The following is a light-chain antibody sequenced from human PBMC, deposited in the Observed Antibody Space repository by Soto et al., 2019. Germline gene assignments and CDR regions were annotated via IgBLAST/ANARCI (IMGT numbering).Light chain of an antibody. J-gene: IGKJ2*01. V-gene: IGKV3-20*01. CDR1: QSVSSSY. CDR3: QQFVGSSLS. CDR2: GAS. Sequence: ESVLTQSPGTLSLSPGDRATLTCRASQSVSSSYLAWYQQKPGQAPRLLIYGASTRATDIPDRFSGSGSGTDFVHTHSRLEPVDFAVYYCQQFVGSSLSFGQGTKVEIK.